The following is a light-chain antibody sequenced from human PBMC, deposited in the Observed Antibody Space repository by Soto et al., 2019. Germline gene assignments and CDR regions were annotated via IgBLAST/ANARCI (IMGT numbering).Light chain of an antibody. Sequence: DIQMTQSPSSLSASVGDRVTITCQASQDISNYLNWYQQKPGKAPKLLIYDASNLETGVPSRFSASGSGTDFTLTVNSLQSEDIAVYYCQQYHNWPVTFGGGTKVDIK. CDR1: QDISNY. V-gene: IGKV1-33*01. J-gene: IGKJ4*01. CDR3: QQYHNWPVT. CDR2: DAS.